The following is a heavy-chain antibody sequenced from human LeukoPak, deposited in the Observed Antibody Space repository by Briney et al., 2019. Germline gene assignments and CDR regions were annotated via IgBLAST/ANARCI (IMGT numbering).Heavy chain of an antibody. CDR1: GYSISSGYY. J-gene: IGHJ4*02. V-gene: IGHV4-38-2*01. CDR2: LYHTGNT. D-gene: IGHD4/OR15-4a*01. CDR3: VRGGLTDHFDY. Sequence: SETLSLTCAVSGYSISSGYYWGWIRQPPGKGLEWIGSLYHTGNTYYNPSLKSRLTISVDTPKNQFSLKLSSVTAADTAVYYCVRGGLTDHFDYWGQGTLVTVPS.